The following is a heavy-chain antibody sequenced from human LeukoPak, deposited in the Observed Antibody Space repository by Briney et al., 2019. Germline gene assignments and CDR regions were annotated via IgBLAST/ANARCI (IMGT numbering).Heavy chain of an antibody. Sequence: GGSLRLSCAASGFTFSSYAMHWVRQAPGKGLEWVSVISYDGNNEYYADSVKGRFTISRDNSKNTLFLQMNSLRAEDTAVYYCAHTDSYYFDSGMVSWGQGALVTVSS. D-gene: IGHD3-22*01. CDR1: GFTFSSYA. V-gene: IGHV3-30-3*01. J-gene: IGHJ5*02. CDR3: AHTDSYYFDSGMVS. CDR2: ISYDGNNE.